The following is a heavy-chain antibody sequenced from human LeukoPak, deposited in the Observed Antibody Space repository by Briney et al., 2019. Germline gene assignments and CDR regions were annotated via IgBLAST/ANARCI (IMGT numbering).Heavy chain of an antibody. V-gene: IGHV4-34*01. CDR2: INHSGST. Sequence: SETLSLTCAVYGGSFSGYYWSWIRQPPGKGLEWIGEINHSGSTNYNPSLKSRVTISVDTSKNQFSLKLSSVTAADTAMYYCARGGATQRVTAPDYWGQGTLVTVSS. CDR3: ARGGATQRVTAPDY. D-gene: IGHD5-24*01. CDR1: GGSFSGYY. J-gene: IGHJ4*02.